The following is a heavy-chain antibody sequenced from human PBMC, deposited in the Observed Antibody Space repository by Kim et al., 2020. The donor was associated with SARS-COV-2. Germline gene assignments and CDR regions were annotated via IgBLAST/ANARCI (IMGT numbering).Heavy chain of an antibody. Sequence: GGSLRLSCAASGFTVSSNYMSWVRQAPGKGLEWVSVIYSGGSTYYADSVKGRFTISRDNSKNTLYLQMNSLRAEDTAVYYCARAMGYCTNGVCEKAFDIWGQGTMVTVSS. J-gene: IGHJ3*02. CDR3: ARAMGYCTNGVCEKAFDI. CDR1: GFTVSSNY. V-gene: IGHV3-53*01. CDR2: IYSGGST. D-gene: IGHD2-8*01.